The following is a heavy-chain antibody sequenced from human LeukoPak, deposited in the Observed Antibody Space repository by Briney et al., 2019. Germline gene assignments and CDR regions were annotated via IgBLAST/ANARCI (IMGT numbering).Heavy chain of an antibody. J-gene: IGHJ3*02. CDR3: ARPTVITYDAFDI. Sequence: PGGSLRLSCAASGFTFSRFWMSWVRQAPGKGLEWVANIKQDGSEKYYVDSVKGRFTISRDNAKNSLYLQMNSLRAEDTAVYYCARPTVITYDAFDIWGRGTMVTVSS. CDR1: GFTFSRFW. V-gene: IGHV3-7*02. CDR2: IKQDGSEK. D-gene: IGHD4-17*01.